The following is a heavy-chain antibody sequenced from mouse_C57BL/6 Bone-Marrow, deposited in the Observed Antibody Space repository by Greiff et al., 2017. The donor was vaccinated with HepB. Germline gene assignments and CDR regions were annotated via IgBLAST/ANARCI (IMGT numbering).Heavy chain of an antibody. D-gene: IGHD1-1*01. CDR3: ARRYYGSSSFAY. J-gene: IGHJ3*01. V-gene: IGHV5-6*01. CDR1: GFTFSSYG. Sequence: EVQLVESGGDLVKPGGSLKLSCAASGFTFSSYGMSWVRQTPDKRLEWVATISSGGSYTYYPDSVKGRFTISRDNAKNTLYLQMSSLKSEDTAMYYCARRYYGSSSFAYWGQGTLVTVSA. CDR2: ISSGGSYT.